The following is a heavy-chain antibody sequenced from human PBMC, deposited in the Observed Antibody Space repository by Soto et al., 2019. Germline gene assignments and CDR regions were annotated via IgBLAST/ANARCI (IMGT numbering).Heavy chain of an antibody. Sequence: QVQLQESGPRLAKPSETLSLTCRVSGASVTDYYWTWIRLTPKRELQMMGLIHYNGRTDYSPSLKSRVTISLDTSKNHVSLILNSVNVADSAIYYCARGHFDSRGYSNALDCWGHGTLVTVSS. CDR1: GASVTDYY. V-gene: IGHV4-59*02. J-gene: IGHJ4*01. CDR3: ARGHFDSRGYSNALDC. CDR2: IHYNGRT. D-gene: IGHD3-22*01.